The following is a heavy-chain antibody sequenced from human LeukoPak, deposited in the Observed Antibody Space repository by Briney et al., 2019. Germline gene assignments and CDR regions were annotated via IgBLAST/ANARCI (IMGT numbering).Heavy chain of an antibody. Sequence: GGSLRLSCAASGFTVSSNYMSWVRQAPGKGLEWVSVIYSGGSTYYADSVKGRFTISRDNSKNTLYLQMNSLRAEDTAVYYCARARYYYDSSGYYFDYWGQGTLVTVSS. J-gene: IGHJ4*02. D-gene: IGHD3-22*01. CDR2: IYSGGST. CDR1: GFTVSSNY. V-gene: IGHV3-53*01. CDR3: ARARYYYDSSGYYFDY.